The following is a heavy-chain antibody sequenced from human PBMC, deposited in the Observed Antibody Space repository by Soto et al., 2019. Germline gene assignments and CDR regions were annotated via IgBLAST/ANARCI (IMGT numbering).Heavy chain of an antibody. V-gene: IGHV4-59*01. D-gene: IGHD2-2*01. Sequence: PSETLSLTCTVSGGSISSYYWSWIRQPPGKGLEWIGYIYYSGSTNYNPSLKSRVTISVDTSKNQFSLKLSSVTAADTAVYYCARYQVPAALIGWFYPWGKGNLVTVYS. CDR2: IYYSGST. CDR1: GGSISSYY. CDR3: ARYQVPAALIGWFYP. J-gene: IGHJ5*02.